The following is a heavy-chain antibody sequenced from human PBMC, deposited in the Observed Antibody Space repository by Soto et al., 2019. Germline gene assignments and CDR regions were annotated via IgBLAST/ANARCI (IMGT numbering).Heavy chain of an antibody. CDR2: IYWDDDK. V-gene: IGHV2-5*02. CDR3: AHLNTLSGYYYSYPGYFKQ. Sequence: SGPTLVDATHTLTLTCTLSFVSLGTIRVCVGWIRQPPGKALEWLALIYWDDDKRYSPSLKSKLTITKDTSKNQVVLTMTNMDPVDTATYYCAHLNTLSGYYYSYPGYFKQWGQGNLV. J-gene: IGHJ1*01. CDR1: FVSLGTIRVC. D-gene: IGHD3-22*01.